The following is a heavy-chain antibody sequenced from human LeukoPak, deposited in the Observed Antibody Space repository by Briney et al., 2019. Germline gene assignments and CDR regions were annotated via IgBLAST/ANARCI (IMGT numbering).Heavy chain of an antibody. J-gene: IGHJ5*02. Sequence: LGGSLRLSCAASGLTFSSYAMSWVRQAPGKGLEWVSVISGSGGSTSYADSVKGRFTISRDNSKNTLYLQMNSLRAEDTAVYYCAKDHCSNGVCSGLDPWGQGTLVTVSS. CDR1: GLTFSSYA. V-gene: IGHV3-23*01. D-gene: IGHD2-8*01. CDR3: AKDHCSNGVCSGLDP. CDR2: ISGSGGST.